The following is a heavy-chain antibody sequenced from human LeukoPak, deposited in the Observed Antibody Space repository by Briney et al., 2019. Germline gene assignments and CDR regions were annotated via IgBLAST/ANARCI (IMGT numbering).Heavy chain of an antibody. CDR3: AKRYAENVDY. J-gene: IGHJ4*02. CDR1: GFSFSSYN. CDR2: IRYDASTK. Sequence: GGSLRLSCAASGFSFSSYNMDWVRQAPGKGLEWVAFIRYDASTKYYGDSVKGRFTISRDNSKSTLYLQMNSPSAEDTAVYYCAKRYAENVDYWGQGTLVAVSS. D-gene: IGHD2-8*01. V-gene: IGHV3-30*02.